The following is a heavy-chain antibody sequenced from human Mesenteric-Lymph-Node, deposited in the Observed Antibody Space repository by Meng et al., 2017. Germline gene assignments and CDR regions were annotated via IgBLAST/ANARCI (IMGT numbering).Heavy chain of an antibody. J-gene: IGHJ4*02. V-gene: IGHV4-59*12. CDR3: ARDRGSSWYDYFDY. CDR2: IYYSGIT. D-gene: IGHD6-13*01. Sequence: SETLSLTCTVSGGSISSYYWSWIRQPPGKGLEWIGYIYYSGITNYNPSLKSRVTISVDTSKSQFSLQLNSVTPEDTAVYYCARDRGSSWYDYFDYWGQGTLVTVSS. CDR1: GGSISSYY.